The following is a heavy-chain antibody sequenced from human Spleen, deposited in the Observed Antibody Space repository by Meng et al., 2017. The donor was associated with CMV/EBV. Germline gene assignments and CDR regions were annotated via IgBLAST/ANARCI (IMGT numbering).Heavy chain of an antibody. CDR3: ARRPLSVGGTSVDS. Sequence: ASVKVSCKASGYSFTTYGITWVRQAPGLGLKWMGWVYPYNGNTNYSQSLQGRVTMTTDTSTSTAYMELRSLRTDDTALYYCARRPLSVGGTSVDSWGQGTLVTVSS. V-gene: IGHV1-18*01. D-gene: IGHD4-17*01. J-gene: IGHJ4*02. CDR2: VYPYNGNT. CDR1: GYSFTTYG.